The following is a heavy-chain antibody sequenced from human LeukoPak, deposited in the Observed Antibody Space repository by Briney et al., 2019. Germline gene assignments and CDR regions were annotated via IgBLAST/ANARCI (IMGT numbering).Heavy chain of an antibody. D-gene: IGHD6-13*01. CDR2: ISSSSSYI. V-gene: IGHV3-21*01. CDR3: ARDPMSSSWYDYYYMDV. Sequence: PGGSLRVSCAASGFTFSSYSMNWVRQAPGKRLEWVSSISSSSSYIYYADSVKGRFTISRDNAKNSLYLQMNSLRAEDTAVYYCARDPMSSSWYDYYYMDVWGKGTTVTVSS. J-gene: IGHJ6*03. CDR1: GFTFSSYS.